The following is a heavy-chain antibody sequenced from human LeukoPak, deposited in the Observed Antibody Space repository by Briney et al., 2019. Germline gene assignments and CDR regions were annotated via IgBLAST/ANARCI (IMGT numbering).Heavy chain of an antibody. V-gene: IGHV1-2*02. CDR2: INPNSGGP. Sequence: ASVKVSLKASGYTFTAHCLHWVRQAPGQGLEWMGWINPNSGGPIYAQQFHGRVTMTTDTSITTAYMELTGLKSDDTVVYYCARDMGYTYGYLLYHNGMDLWGHGATVTVSS. J-gene: IGHJ6*02. D-gene: IGHD5-18*01. CDR3: ARDMGYTYGYLLYHNGMDL. CDR1: GYTFTAHC.